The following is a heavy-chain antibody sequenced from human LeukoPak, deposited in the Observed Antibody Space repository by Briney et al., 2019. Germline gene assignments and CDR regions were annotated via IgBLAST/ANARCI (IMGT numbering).Heavy chain of an antibody. CDR3: ATPPGYCSGGSCPSRAFDI. Sequence: ASVKDSCKVSGYTLTELSMHWVRQAPGKGLEWMGGFDPEDGETIYAQKFQGRVTMTEDTSTDTAYMELSSLRSEDTAVYYCATPPGYCSGGSCPSRAFDIWGQGTMVTVSS. V-gene: IGHV1-24*01. CDR2: FDPEDGET. J-gene: IGHJ3*02. D-gene: IGHD2-15*01. CDR1: GYTLTELS.